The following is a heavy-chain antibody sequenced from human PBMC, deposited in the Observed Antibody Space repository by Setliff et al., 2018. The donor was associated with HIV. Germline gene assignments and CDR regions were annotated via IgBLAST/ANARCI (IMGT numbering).Heavy chain of an antibody. CDR2: INPNSAGT. V-gene: IGHV1-2*06. D-gene: IGHD6-13*01. Sequence: GASVKVSCKASGYTFTGHYIHWVRQAPGQGLEWMGRINPNSAGTNYAQKFQGRVTMTRDTSISTAYMELSRLRSDDTAVYYCATDPGYSSTWYSESFQHWGQGTVVTVSS. CDR1: GYTFTGHY. CDR3: ATDPGYSSTWYSESFQH. J-gene: IGHJ1*01.